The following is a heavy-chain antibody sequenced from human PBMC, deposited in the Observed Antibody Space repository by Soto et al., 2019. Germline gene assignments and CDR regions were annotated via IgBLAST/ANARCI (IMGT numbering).Heavy chain of an antibody. V-gene: IGHV3-9*01. D-gene: IGHD4-17*01. CDR3: AKDKSTGEYSYYRYMDV. Sequence: EVQLVESGGGLVQPARSLRLSCAASGFTFDDYAMHWVRQAPGKGLEWVSGISWNSGNLDYADSVKGRFTISRDNAKNSRYLQMNSLRPEDTALYYCAKDKSTGEYSYYRYMDVWGKGTTVTVSS. CDR2: ISWNSGNL. J-gene: IGHJ6*03. CDR1: GFTFDDYA.